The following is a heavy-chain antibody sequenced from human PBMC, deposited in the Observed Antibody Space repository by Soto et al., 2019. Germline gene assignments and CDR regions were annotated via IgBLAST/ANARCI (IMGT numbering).Heavy chain of an antibody. CDR2: ISYDGSNK. CDR1: GFTFSSYG. CDR3: AKDGRRYCSSTSCYLFDY. D-gene: IGHD2-2*01. V-gene: IGHV3-30*18. Sequence: QVQLVESGGGVVQPGRSLRLSCAASGFTFSSYGMHWVRQAPGKGLEWVAVISYDGSNKYYADSVKGRFIISRDNSKNTLYLQMNSLRAEDTAVYYCAKDGRRYCSSTSCYLFDYWGQGTLVTVSS. J-gene: IGHJ4*02.